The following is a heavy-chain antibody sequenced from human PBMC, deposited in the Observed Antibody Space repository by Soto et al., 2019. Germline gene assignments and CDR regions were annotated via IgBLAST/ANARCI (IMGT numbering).Heavy chain of an antibody. CDR2: ISGSGFKK. J-gene: IGHJ5*02. D-gene: IGHD1-26*01. CDR1: GFIFESFG. V-gene: IGHV3-23*01. CDR3: AKNQGVELVPLATVDWFDP. Sequence: QTGGSLRLSCAASGFIFESFGMSWVRQAPGKGLEWISSISGSGFKKYYADSVKGRFTISRGNSKSTVYLELNNLSAEDTAVYHCAKNQGVELVPLATVDWFDPWGQGSVVTVSS.